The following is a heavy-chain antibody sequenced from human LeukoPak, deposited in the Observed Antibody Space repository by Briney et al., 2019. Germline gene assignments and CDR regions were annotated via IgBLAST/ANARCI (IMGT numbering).Heavy chain of an antibody. D-gene: IGHD4-23*01. CDR1: GGTFSSYA. CDR2: IIPIFGTA. Sequence: SVKVSCKASGGTFSSYAISWVRQAPGQGLEWMGGIIPIFGTANYAQKFQGRVTITADESTSTAYMELSSLRSEDTAVYYCARALDYGGKNPYYHYMDVWGKGTTVTISS. J-gene: IGHJ6*03. V-gene: IGHV1-69*13. CDR3: ARALDYGGKNPYYHYMDV.